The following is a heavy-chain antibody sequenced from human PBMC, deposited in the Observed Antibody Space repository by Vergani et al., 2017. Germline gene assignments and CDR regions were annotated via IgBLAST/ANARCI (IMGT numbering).Heavy chain of an antibody. CDR2: IIPIFGTA. D-gene: IGHD3-22*01. CDR1: GGTFSSYA. J-gene: IGHJ6*02. Sequence: QVQLVQSGAEVKKPGSSVKVSCKASGGTFSSYAISWVRQAPGQGLEWMGGIIPIFGTANYAQKFQGRVTITADESTSTAYMELSSLRSEDTAVYYCARDLPLYYYESSGYSYGMDVWGQGTTVTVSS. CDR3: ARDLPLYYYESSGYSYGMDV. V-gene: IGHV1-69*01.